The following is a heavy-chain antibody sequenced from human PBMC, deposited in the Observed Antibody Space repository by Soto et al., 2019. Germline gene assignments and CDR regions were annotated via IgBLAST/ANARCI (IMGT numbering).Heavy chain of an antibody. CDR1: GGSISSGDYY. V-gene: IGHV4-30-4*01. D-gene: IGHD4-4*01. Sequence: SETLSLTCTVSGGSISSGDYYWSWIRQPPGKGLEWIGYIYYSGSTYYNPSLKSRVTISVDTSKNQFSLKLSSVTAADTAVYSCVRQSNNYYNWFEPWGQGTLVTVSS. CDR3: VRQSNNYYNWFEP. J-gene: IGHJ5*02. CDR2: IYYSGST.